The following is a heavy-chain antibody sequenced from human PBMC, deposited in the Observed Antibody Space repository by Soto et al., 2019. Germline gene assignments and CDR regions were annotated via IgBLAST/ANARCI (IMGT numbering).Heavy chain of an antibody. CDR1: GGTFSSYT. CDR3: ARGGYCSGGRCPNWFDP. Sequence: QVQLVQSGAEVKKPGSSVKVSCKASGGTFSSYTISWVRQAPGQGLEWMGRIIPILGIANYAQKFQGRVTITADKSTRTAYMELSSLRSEDTAVYYCARGGYCSGGRCPNWFDPWGQGTLVTVSS. D-gene: IGHD2-15*01. J-gene: IGHJ5*02. V-gene: IGHV1-69*02. CDR2: IIPILGIA.